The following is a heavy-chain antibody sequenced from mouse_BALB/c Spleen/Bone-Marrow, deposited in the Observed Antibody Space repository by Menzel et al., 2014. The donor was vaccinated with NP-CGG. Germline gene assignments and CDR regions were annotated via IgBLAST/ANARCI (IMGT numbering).Heavy chain of an antibody. CDR3: ARLDSYGSFAY. V-gene: IGHV4-1*02. CDR2: INPDSSTI. Sequence: EVQGVESGGGLVQPGGSLKLSCAASGFGFSRFWMSWVRQAPGKGLEWIGEINPDSSTISYTPSLKDKFIISRDNAKNTLYLQMNKVRSEDTALYYRARLDSYGSFAYWGQGATLTVSS. CDR1: GFGFSRFW. J-gene: IGHJ2*01. D-gene: IGHD1-1*01.